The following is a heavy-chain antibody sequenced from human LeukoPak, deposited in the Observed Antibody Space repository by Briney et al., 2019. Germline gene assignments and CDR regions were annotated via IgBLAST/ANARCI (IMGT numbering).Heavy chain of an antibody. J-gene: IGHJ4*02. CDR2: IYYSGYT. CDR3: ARRTFGGVIAY. CDR1: GGSISSYY. D-gene: IGHD3-16*02. V-gene: IGHV4-59*12. Sequence: PSETLSLTCTVSGGSISSYYWSWIRQPPGKGLEWIGYIYYSGYTNYNPSLKSRVTISVDTSKNQFSLKLSSVTAADTAVYYCARRTFGGVIAYWGQGTLVTVSS.